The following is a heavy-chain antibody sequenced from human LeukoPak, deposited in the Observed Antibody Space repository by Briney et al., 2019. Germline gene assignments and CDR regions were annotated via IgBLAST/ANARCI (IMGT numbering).Heavy chain of an antibody. Sequence: GGSLRLSCAASGFTFSDYYMSWIRQAPGKGLEWVSYISSSGSTIYYADSVKGRFTISRDNAKNSLYLQMNSLRAEDTAVYYCASVRYFDSRGMDVWGQGTTVTVSS. CDR1: GFTFSDYY. CDR2: ISSSGSTI. CDR3: ASVRYFDSRGMDV. D-gene: IGHD3-9*01. V-gene: IGHV3-11*01. J-gene: IGHJ6*02.